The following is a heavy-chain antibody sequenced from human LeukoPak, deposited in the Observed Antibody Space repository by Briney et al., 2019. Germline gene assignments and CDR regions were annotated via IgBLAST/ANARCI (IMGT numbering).Heavy chain of an antibody. V-gene: IGHV3-21*01. CDR2: ISSSSSYI. CDR3: ARDFDYDSGPVGY. D-gene: IGHD3-22*01. J-gene: IGHJ4*02. CDR1: GFTFSSYS. Sequence: KAGGSLRLSCAASGFTFSSYSMNWVRQAPGKGLEWVSSISSSSSYIYYADSVKGRFIISRDNAKNSLYLQMNSLRAEDTAVYYCARDFDYDSGPVGYWGQGTLVTVSS.